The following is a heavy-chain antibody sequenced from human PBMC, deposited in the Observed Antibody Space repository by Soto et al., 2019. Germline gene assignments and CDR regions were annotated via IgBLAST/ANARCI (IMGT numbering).Heavy chain of an antibody. CDR1: GFTFSSYI. Sequence: EVQLVESGGGLVQPGGSLRLSCAASGFTFSSYIMNWVRQAPGKGLEWVSYISSSSTTIYYADSVKGRFTISRDNAKNSLYLQMNSLRAEDTAVYYCARDDGYPYYYYGMDVWGQGTTVTVSS. CDR2: ISSSSTTI. J-gene: IGHJ6*02. D-gene: IGHD3-16*01. V-gene: IGHV3-48*01. CDR3: ARDDGYPYYYYGMDV.